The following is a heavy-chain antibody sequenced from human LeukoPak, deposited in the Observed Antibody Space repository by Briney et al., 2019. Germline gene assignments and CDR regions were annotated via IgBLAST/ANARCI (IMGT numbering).Heavy chain of an antibody. D-gene: IGHD6-13*01. J-gene: IGHJ6*02. CDR1: GFTFSSYS. Sequence: GGSLRLSCAASGFTFSSYSMNWVRQAPGKGLEWVSSISSSSSYIYYADSVKGRFTISRDNAKNSLYLQVNSLRAEDTAVYYCARDSSSWTYYYYGMDVWGQGTTVTVSS. CDR2: ISSSSSYI. V-gene: IGHV3-21*01. CDR3: ARDSSSWTYYYYGMDV.